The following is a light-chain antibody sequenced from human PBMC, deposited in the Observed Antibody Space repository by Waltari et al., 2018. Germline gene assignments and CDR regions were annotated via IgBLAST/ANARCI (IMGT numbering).Light chain of an antibody. J-gene: IGKJ2*01. CDR1: QGISSY. CDR3: QQVNGYPQA. CDR2: GAS. Sequence: IQLTQSPSSLSASVGDRVTITCRASQGISSYLAWYQQKPGKAPKLPIYGASTLQSGVPSRFSGSGFGTDFTLTISSLQPEDFATYYCQQVNGYPQAFGQGTKLEI. V-gene: IGKV1-9*01.